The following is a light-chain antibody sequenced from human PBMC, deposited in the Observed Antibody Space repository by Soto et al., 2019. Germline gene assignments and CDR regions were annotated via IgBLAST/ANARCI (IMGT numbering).Light chain of an antibody. CDR3: SSYTSSSPRV. V-gene: IGLV2-14*01. Sequence: QSALTQPASVSGSPGQSITISCTGTSSDVGGYNYVSWYQQHPGKAPKLLIYDVSNRPSGVSNRFSGSKSGNTVSLTISGLQDEDEAYYYCSSYTSSSPRVFGGGTKVTVL. CDR2: DVS. J-gene: IGLJ2*01. CDR1: SSDVGGYNY.